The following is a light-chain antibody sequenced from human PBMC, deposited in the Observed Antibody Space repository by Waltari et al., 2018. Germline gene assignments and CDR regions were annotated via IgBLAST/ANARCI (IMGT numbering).Light chain of an antibody. Sequence: DIVMTQSPLSLSVTPGEPASISCRSSQSLLHSSGNTFLDWYLQKPGQSPQLLVSLISNRASGVPDRFGGSGSGTDFTLKISRVEAEDVGVYFCMQARQTPWTFGQGTKVEIK. CDR2: LIS. J-gene: IGKJ1*01. CDR1: QSLLHSSGNTF. V-gene: IGKV2-28*01. CDR3: MQARQTPWT.